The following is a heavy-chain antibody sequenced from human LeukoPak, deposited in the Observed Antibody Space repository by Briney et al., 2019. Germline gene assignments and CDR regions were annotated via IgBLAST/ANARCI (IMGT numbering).Heavy chain of an antibody. J-gene: IGHJ4*02. CDR3: ARATIFGVVDY. CDR1: GYTFVAYF. Sequence: ASVKVSCKASGYTFVAYFMHWVRQAPGQGLEWMGWINPNNGDTDSAQKFKGRVTMTTDTSTSTAYMELRSLRSDDTAVYYCARATIFGVVDYWGQGTLVTVSS. V-gene: IGHV1-2*02. D-gene: IGHD3-3*01. CDR2: INPNNGDT.